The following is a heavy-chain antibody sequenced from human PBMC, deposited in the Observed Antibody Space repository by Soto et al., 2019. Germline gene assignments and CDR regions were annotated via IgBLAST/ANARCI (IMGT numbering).Heavy chain of an antibody. Sequence: QVQLVQSGAEVKKPGASVKVSCKVSGYTLTELSMHWVRQAPGKGLEWMGGFDPEDGETIYAQKFQGRVTMTEGTSTDTAYMELSSLRSEDTAVYYCATAWGTGGMVRGRAPFDYWGQGTLVTVSS. CDR3: ATAWGTGGMVRGRAPFDY. CDR2: FDPEDGET. J-gene: IGHJ4*02. CDR1: GYTLTELS. D-gene: IGHD3-10*01. V-gene: IGHV1-24*01.